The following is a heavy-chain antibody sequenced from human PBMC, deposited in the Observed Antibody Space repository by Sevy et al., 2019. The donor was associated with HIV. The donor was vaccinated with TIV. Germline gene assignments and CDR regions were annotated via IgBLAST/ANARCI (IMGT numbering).Heavy chain of an antibody. J-gene: IGHJ1*01. CDR1: GYPFTSFG. V-gene: IGHV1-18*01. CDR2: INTNNGNA. D-gene: IGHD2-15*01. Sequence: ASVKVSCKRSGYPFTSFGISWVRQAPGQGLEWMGWINTNNGNANYAQKYQGRVTMTRDTSTRTAYMELRSLRSDDTAVYYCAKDRGYCSAGSCYIQVWGQGTLVTVSS. CDR3: AKDRGYCSAGSCYIQV.